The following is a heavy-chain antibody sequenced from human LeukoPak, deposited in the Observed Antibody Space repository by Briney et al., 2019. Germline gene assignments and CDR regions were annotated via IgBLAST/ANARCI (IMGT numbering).Heavy chain of an antibody. CDR3: ARGSGYFLDFDY. D-gene: IGHD3-22*01. Sequence: GGSLRLSCAASGFTFSSYAMSWVRQAPGKGLEWVSAISGSGGSTYYADSVKGRFTISRDSSKNTLYLQMNSLRAEDTAVYYCARGSGYFLDFDYWGQGTLVTVSS. V-gene: IGHV3-23*01. J-gene: IGHJ4*02. CDR2: ISGSGGST. CDR1: GFTFSSYA.